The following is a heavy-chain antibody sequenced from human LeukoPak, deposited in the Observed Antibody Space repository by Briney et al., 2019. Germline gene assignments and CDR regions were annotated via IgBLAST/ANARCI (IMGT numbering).Heavy chain of an antibody. Sequence: KPSETLSLTCAVYGGSFSGYYWSWIRPPPGKGVEWSGEINHSGSTNYNPSLKSRVTISIDTSKNQFSPKLSYVTAADTAVYYCATSRITIFGVVRNWFDPWGQGTLVTVSS. CDR2: INHSGST. CDR3: ATSRITIFGVVRNWFDP. D-gene: IGHD3-3*01. V-gene: IGHV4-34*01. J-gene: IGHJ5*02. CDR1: GGSFSGYY.